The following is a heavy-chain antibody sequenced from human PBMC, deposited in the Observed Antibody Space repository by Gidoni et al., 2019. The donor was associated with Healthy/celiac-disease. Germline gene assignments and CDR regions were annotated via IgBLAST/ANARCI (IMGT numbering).Heavy chain of an antibody. CDR1: GYTFNSYD. J-gene: IGHJ2*01. CDR3: ARGYFPFLVVRGVYFDL. D-gene: IGHD3-10*01. V-gene: IGHV1-8*01. Sequence: QVQLVQSGAEVKKPGASVKVSCKASGYTFNSYDINWVRQATGQGLEWMGWMNPNSGNTGYAQKFQGRVTMPRNTSISTAYMELSSLRSEDTAVYYCARGYFPFLVVRGVYFDLWGRGTLVTVSS. CDR2: MNPNSGNT.